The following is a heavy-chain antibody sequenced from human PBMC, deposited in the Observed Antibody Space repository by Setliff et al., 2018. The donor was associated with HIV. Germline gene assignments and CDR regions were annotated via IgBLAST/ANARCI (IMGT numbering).Heavy chain of an antibody. Sequence: PGGSLRLSCAASGFTFNTYAMSWARQAPGKGLEWVSVIFSGGSATKYSESVKGRFIVSRDDSKNTVYLQMNGLRDEDTAVYYCAKPTSGLYPRAFDLWGQGTMVTVSS. J-gene: IGHJ3*01. CDR2: IFSGGSAT. CDR3: AKPTSGLYPRAFDL. V-gene: IGHV3-23*03. CDR1: GFTFNTYA. D-gene: IGHD2-15*01.